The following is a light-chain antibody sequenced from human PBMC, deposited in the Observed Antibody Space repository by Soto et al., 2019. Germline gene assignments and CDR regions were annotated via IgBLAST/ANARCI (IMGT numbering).Light chain of an antibody. Sequence: QSALTQPPSASGSPGQSVTISCTGTTSDVRGSYYVSWYQQHPGKAPKLMIYEVSKRPSGVPARFSGSKSGNTASLTVSGLQAEDEADYYCCSYTSTGTLYVFGTGTKLTVL. CDR3: CSYTSTGTLYV. CDR1: TSDVRGSYY. V-gene: IGLV2-8*01. J-gene: IGLJ1*01. CDR2: EVS.